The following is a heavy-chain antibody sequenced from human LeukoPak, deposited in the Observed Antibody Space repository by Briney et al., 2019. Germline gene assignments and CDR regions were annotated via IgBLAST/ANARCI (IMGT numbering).Heavy chain of an antibody. CDR3: ARDPGEKDAFDI. CDR1: GFTVSSNY. Sequence: PGGSLRLSCAASGFTVSSNYMSWVRQAPGKGLEWVSYISSSSSTIYYADSVKGRFTISRDNAKNSLYLQMNSLRAEDTAVYYCARDPGEKDAFDIWGQGTMVTVSS. V-gene: IGHV3-48*01. CDR2: ISSSSSTI. J-gene: IGHJ3*02. D-gene: IGHD3-10*01.